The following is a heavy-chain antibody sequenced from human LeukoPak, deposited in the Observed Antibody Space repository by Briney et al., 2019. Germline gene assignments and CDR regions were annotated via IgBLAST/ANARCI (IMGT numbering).Heavy chain of an antibody. V-gene: IGHV4-59*01. CDR2: IYYSGNT. J-gene: IGHJ4*02. D-gene: IGHD2-2*01. CDR3: ARVRYCSTNRCYDREFDN. CDR1: GGSISSFY. Sequence: SETLSLTCTVSGGSISSFYWSWIRQPPGKGLEWIGYIYYSGNTNYNPSLKSRVTISVDTSKNQFSLKLNSVTAADTAVYYCARVRYCSTNRCYDREFDNWGQGTLVTVSS.